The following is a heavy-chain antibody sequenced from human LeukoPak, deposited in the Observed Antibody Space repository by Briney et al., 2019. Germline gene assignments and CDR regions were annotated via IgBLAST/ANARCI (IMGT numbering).Heavy chain of an antibody. J-gene: IGHJ2*01. CDR2: ISPYNGNT. D-gene: IGHD2-21*01. CDR3: ARVRVYGGDCYWYFDL. Sequence: GDSVKVSCKASGYTFISYGISWVRQAPGQWLEWMGWISPYNGNTNYAQKLQGRVTMTTDTSTSTAYMELRSLRSDDTAVYYCARVRVYGGDCYWYFDLWGRGTLVTVSS. V-gene: IGHV1-18*01. CDR1: GYTFISYG.